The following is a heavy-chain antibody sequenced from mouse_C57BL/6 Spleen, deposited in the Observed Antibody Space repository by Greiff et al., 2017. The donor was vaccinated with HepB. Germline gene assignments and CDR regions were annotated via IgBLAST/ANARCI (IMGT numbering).Heavy chain of an antibody. J-gene: IGHJ4*01. CDR3: TNYSNYDYYAMDY. D-gene: IGHD2-5*01. CDR1: GYTFTDYE. Sequence: PLQQSGAELVRPGASVTLSCKASGYTFTDYEMHWVKQTPVHGLEWIGAIDPETGGTAYNQKFKGKAILTADKSSSTAYMELRSLTSEDSAVYYCTNYSNYDYYAMDYWGQGTSVTVSS. CDR2: IDPETGGT. V-gene: IGHV1-15*01.